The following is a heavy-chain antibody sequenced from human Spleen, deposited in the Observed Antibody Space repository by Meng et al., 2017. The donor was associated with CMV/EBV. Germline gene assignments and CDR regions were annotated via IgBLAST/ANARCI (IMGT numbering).Heavy chain of an antibody. Sequence: GGSLRLSCAASGFTFSDYDIDWVRQAPGKGLEWVGRARNKDGSYTTHYAASVKDRFTMSRDDSKSSLYLQMSSLRTEDTAVYYCARESKDYSGYLYFDLWGRGTLVTVSS. D-gene: IGHD3-10*01. J-gene: IGHJ2*01. V-gene: IGHV3-72*01. CDR1: GFTFSDYD. CDR2: ARNKDGSYTT. CDR3: ARESKDYSGYLYFDL.